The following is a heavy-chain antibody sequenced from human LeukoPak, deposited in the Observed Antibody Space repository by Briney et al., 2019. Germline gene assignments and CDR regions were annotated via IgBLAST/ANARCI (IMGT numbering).Heavy chain of an antibody. CDR1: GYTFTSYG. CDR3: ARDRDSSGWYSGFDY. J-gene: IGHJ4*02. Sequence: ASVKVSCKASGYTFTSYGISWVRQAPGQGLEWMGWISAYNGNTNYAQKLQGRVTMTTDTSTSTAYMELRSLRSDDTAVYYCARDRDSSGWYSGFDYWGQGTLATVSS. D-gene: IGHD6-19*01. CDR2: ISAYNGNT. V-gene: IGHV1-18*01.